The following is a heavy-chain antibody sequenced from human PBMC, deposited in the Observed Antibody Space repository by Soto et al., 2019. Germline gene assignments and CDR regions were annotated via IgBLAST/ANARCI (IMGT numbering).Heavy chain of an antibody. D-gene: IGHD6-19*01. CDR1: GGSISSYY. J-gene: IGHJ4*02. V-gene: IGHV4-59*01. CDR3: ARGLSVAGFDY. Sequence: SETLSLTCTVSGGSISSYYWSWIRQPPGKGLEWIGYIYYSGSTNYNPSLKSRVTISVDTSKNQFSPKLSSVTAADTAVYYCARGLSVAGFDYWGQGTLVTVSS. CDR2: IYYSGST.